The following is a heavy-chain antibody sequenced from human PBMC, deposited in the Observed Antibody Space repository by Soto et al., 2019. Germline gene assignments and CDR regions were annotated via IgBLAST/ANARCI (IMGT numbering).Heavy chain of an antibody. CDR3: ARFSGSHAAFDI. D-gene: IGHD1-26*01. Sequence: SETLSLICTVSGGSISSSSYYWGWIRQPPGKGLEWIGSIYYSGSTYYNPSLKSRVTISVDTSKNQFSLKLSSVTAADTAVYYCARFSGSHAAFDIWGQGTMVTVSS. CDR2: IYYSGST. J-gene: IGHJ3*02. CDR1: GGSISSSSYY. V-gene: IGHV4-39*01.